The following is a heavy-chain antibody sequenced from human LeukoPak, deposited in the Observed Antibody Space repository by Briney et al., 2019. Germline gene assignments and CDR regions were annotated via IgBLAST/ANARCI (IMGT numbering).Heavy chain of an antibody. V-gene: IGHV4-4*07. CDR2: FYTRGST. CDR3: ARDQGNWFDP. J-gene: IGHJ5*02. Sequence: SETLSLTCTVSGGSISNYYWSWIRQPAGKGLEWIGRFYTRGSTNYNPSLKSRVTMSVDTSKNQFSLKLSPVTAADTAVYYCARDQGNWFDPWGQGTLVTASS. CDR1: GGSISNYY.